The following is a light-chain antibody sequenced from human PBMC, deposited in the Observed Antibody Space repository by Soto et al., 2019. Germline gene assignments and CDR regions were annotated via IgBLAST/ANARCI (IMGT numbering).Light chain of an antibody. J-gene: IGKJ1*01. Sequence: AIRMTQSPSSLSASTGDRVTITCRASQGISSYLAWYQQKPGKAPKLLIYEASSLETGVPSRFSGSGSGTEFTLTISSLQPDDFATYYCQQYNTFWTFGQGTKVGIK. CDR1: QGISSY. CDR3: QQYNTFWT. CDR2: EAS. V-gene: IGKV1-8*01.